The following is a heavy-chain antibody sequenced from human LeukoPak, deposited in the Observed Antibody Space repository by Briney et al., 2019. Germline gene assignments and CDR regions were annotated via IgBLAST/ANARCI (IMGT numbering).Heavy chain of an antibody. J-gene: IGHJ6*02. CDR1: GFPFGDYA. CDR2: IRADGGRT. CDR3: ATWAFYHGLDV. Sequence: GGSLRLSCAASGFPFGDYAMHWVRQAPGKGLEWVSLIRADGGRTYYADSVNGRFTISRDNSKNSLYLQMNSLRTDDTALYYCATWAFYHGLDVWGQGSTVTVSS. V-gene: IGHV3-43*02. D-gene: IGHD2/OR15-2a*01.